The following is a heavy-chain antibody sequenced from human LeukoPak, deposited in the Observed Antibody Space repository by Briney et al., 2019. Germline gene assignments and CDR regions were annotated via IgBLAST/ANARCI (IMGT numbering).Heavy chain of an antibody. CDR1: GFTFSSYE. D-gene: IGHD5-12*01. CDR2: ISSSGSTI. J-gene: IGHJ4*02. CDR3: ARDSKWLRACDY. Sequence: GGSLRLSCAVSGFTFSSYEMNWVREAPGKGLEGVSYISSSGSTISSADSVKGRFTISRDNAKNSLYLQMNSLRAEDTAVYYCARDSKWLRACDYWGQGPLVTVSS. V-gene: IGHV3-48*03.